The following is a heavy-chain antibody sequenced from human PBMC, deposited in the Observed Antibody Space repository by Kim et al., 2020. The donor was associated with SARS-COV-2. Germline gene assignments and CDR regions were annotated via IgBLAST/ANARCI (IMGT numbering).Heavy chain of an antibody. CDR3: AGHMVRGVIRGDY. V-gene: IGHV4-34*01. Sequence: SETLSLTCAVYGGSFSGYYWSWIRQPPGKGLEWIGEINHSGSTNYNPSLKSRVTISVDTSKNQFSLKLSSVTAADTAVYYCAGHMVRGVIRGDYWGQGTLVTVSS. CDR2: INHSGST. CDR1: GGSFSGYY. D-gene: IGHD3-10*01. J-gene: IGHJ4*02.